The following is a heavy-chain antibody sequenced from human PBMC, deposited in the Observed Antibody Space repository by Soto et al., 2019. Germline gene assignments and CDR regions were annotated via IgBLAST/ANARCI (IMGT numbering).Heavy chain of an antibody. CDR3: ARAELEVRGVIDY. CDR1: GGSISSGDYY. D-gene: IGHD3-10*01. V-gene: IGHV4-30-4*01. CDR2: IYYSGST. Sequence: QVQLQESGPGLVNPSQTLSLTCTVSGGSISSGDYYWSWIRQPPGKGLEWIGYIYYSGSTYYNPSLKSRVTISVDTSKNQFSLKLSSVTAADTAVYYCARAELEVRGVIDYWGQGTLVTVSS. J-gene: IGHJ4*02.